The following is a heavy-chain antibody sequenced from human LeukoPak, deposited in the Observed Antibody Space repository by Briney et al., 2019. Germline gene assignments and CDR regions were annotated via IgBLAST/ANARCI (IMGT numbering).Heavy chain of an antibody. Sequence: PSETLSLTCAVYGGSFSGYYWSWIRQPPGKGLEWIGEINHSGSTNYNPSLKSRVTISVDKSKNQFSLKLSSVTAADTAVYYCARVTARLLWFGEYSYYYYYMDVWGKGTTVTVSS. J-gene: IGHJ6*03. CDR2: INHSGST. V-gene: IGHV4-34*01. CDR3: ARVTARLLWFGEYSYYYYYMDV. D-gene: IGHD3-10*01. CDR1: GGSFSGYY.